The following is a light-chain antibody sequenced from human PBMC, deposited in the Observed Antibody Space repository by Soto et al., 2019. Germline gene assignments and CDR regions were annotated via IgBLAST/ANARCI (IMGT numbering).Light chain of an antibody. J-gene: IGKJ3*01. CDR3: QQLNSYPIT. V-gene: IGKV1-9*01. CDR2: GAS. Sequence: DIQLTQSPSFLSASVGGRVTITCRASQAISSHLAWYQQKPGKAPNLLIYGASTLQSGAPSRFSGSGSGTQFTLTISSLQPEDFATYYCQQLNSYPITFGPGTTVDIK. CDR1: QAISSH.